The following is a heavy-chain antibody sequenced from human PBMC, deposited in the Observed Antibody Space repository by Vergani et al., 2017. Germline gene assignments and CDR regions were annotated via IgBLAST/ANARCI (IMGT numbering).Heavy chain of an antibody. CDR3: AKEWGGSGSYYNSPPDY. CDR1: GFTFDDYT. Sequence: EVQLVESGGVVVQPGGSLRLSCAASGFTFDDYTMHWVRQAPGNGLEWVSLISWDGGSTYYADSVKGRFTISRDNSKNSLYLQMNSLRTEDTALYYCAKEWGGSGSYYNSPPDYWGQGTLVTVSS. V-gene: IGHV3-43*01. CDR2: ISWDGGST. J-gene: IGHJ4*02. D-gene: IGHD3-10*01.